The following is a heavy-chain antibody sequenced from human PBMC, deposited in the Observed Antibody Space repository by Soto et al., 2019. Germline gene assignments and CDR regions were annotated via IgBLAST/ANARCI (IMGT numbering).Heavy chain of an antibody. V-gene: IGHV4-39*01. J-gene: IGHJ5*02. CDR1: GGSISSGSYY. D-gene: IGHD5-12*01. CDR2: IYYSGST. CDR3: ARYSGYEGLRFDP. Sequence: SETLSLTCRVSGGSISSGSYYWGWVRQPPGKGLEWIGNIYYSGSTYYNPSFKSRVTISVDLSKNQFSLKLSSVTAADTAVYYCARYSGYEGLRFDPWGQGTLVTVSS.